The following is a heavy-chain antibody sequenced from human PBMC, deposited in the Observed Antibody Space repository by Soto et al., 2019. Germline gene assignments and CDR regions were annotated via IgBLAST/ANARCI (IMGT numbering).Heavy chain of an antibody. CDR2: TYYRSKWYN. V-gene: IGHV6-1*01. J-gene: IGHJ6*02. CDR3: ARYLGYCSSTSCYTFHYYYGMDV. Sequence: PSQTLSLTCAISGDSVSSNSAAWNWIRQSPSRGLEWLGRTYYRSKWYNDYAVSVKSRITINPDTSTNQFSLQLNSVTPEDTAVYYCARYLGYCSSTSCYTFHYYYGMDVWGQGTTVTVSS. CDR1: GDSVSSNSAA. D-gene: IGHD2-2*02.